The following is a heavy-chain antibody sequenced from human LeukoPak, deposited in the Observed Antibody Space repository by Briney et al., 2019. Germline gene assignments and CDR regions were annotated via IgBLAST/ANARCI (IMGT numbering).Heavy chain of an antibody. CDR3: AKGGKQLWLWSFDY. J-gene: IGHJ4*02. V-gene: IGHV3-48*04. CDR2: ISSSGSTI. CDR1: GFTFSSYG. Sequence: GGSLRLSCAASGFTFSSYGMHWVRQAPGKGLEWVSYISSSGSTIYYADSVKGRFTISRDNAKNSLYLQMNSLRAEDTAVYYCAKGGKQLWLWSFDYWGQGTLVTVSS. D-gene: IGHD5-18*01.